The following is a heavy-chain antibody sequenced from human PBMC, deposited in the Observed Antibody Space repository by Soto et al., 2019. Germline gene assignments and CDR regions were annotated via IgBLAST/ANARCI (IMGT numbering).Heavy chain of an antibody. D-gene: IGHD3-16*02. V-gene: IGHV1-2*04. CDR1: GYTFTVYY. Sequence: ASVKVSCKASGYTFTVYYMHWVRQAPGQGXXXXXXINPNSGGTNYAQKFQGWVTXTXDXXXXTAYMEXXXLRSDDTAVYYCARERGYDYVWGSYRSLLLYGMDVWGQGTTVTVSS. CDR2: INPNSGGT. J-gene: IGHJ6*02. CDR3: ARERGYDYVWGSYRSLLLYGMDV.